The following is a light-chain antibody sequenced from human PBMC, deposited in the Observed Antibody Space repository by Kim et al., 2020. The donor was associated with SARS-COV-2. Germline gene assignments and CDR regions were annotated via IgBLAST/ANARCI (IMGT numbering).Light chain of an antibody. CDR3: QQSYSTPWT. CDR2: AAS. CDR1: QSITNF. V-gene: IGKV1-39*01. J-gene: IGKJ1*01. Sequence: DIQMTQSPSSLSASIGDRVTITCRASQSITNFLNWYQQKPGKAPKLLIYAASSLQSGVPSRFSGSRSGRDLTLTISSLQPEDFATYYCQQSYSTPWTFGQGTKVDI.